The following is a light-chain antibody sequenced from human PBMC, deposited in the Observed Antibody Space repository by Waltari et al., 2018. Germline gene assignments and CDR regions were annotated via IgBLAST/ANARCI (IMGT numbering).Light chain of an antibody. V-gene: IGLV3-21*04. J-gene: IGLJ1*01. Sequence: SYVLTPPPSVSVAPGKTASLTCGGTNIESKRVHWYQQKPGQAPILVISYDSDRPSGIPERFSGSNSGNTATLTISRVEAGDEADYYCQVWDANTDPGVFGTGTEVTVL. CDR3: QVWDANTDPGV. CDR2: YDS. CDR1: NIESKR.